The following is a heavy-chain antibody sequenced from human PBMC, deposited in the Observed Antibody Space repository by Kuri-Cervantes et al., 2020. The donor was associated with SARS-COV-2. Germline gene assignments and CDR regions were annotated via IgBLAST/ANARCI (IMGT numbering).Heavy chain of an antibody. CDR3: ARHGYCSGGSCYSGPDWFDP. Sequence: SETLSLTCTVSGGSISSFYWSWIRQPPGKGLEWIGYVFHTGSPNYNPSLKSRVTISVDTSKNQFSLKLSSVTAADTAVYYCARHGYCSGGSCYSGPDWFDPWGQGTLVTVSS. D-gene: IGHD2-15*01. CDR1: GGSISSFY. J-gene: IGHJ5*02. CDR2: VFHTGSP. V-gene: IGHV4-59*08.